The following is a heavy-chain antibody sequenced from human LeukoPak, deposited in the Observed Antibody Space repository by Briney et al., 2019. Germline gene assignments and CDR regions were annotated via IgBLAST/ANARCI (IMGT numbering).Heavy chain of an antibody. CDR1: GYTFTSYY. J-gene: IGHJ4*02. Sequence: ASVKVSCKAFGYTFTSYYIHWVRQAPGQGLEWMGIINPNGGITSYAQKFQGRVTMTIDTSTTTVYMELSSLRSEDRAVYYCVRGGRWDYWGQGTLVTVSS. CDR2: INPNGGIT. CDR3: VRGGRWDY. D-gene: IGHD4-23*01. V-gene: IGHV1-46*01.